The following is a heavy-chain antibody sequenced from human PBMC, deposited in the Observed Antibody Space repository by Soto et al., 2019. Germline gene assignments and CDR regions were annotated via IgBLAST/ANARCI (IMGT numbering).Heavy chain of an antibody. CDR1: GFTFSNYA. J-gene: IGHJ4*02. V-gene: IGHV3-23*01. D-gene: IGHD2-15*01. Sequence: GGSVRLSCAASGFTFSNYAMNWVRQAPGKRLEWVSGISGSGSSSYYTGSVKGRFSISRDNSQKKLYLQMDNLRAEDTALYYCAKYASSTLIAALHTGYYFDSWGQGALVTVSS. CDR3: AKYASSTLIAALHTGYYFDS. CDR2: ISGSGSSS.